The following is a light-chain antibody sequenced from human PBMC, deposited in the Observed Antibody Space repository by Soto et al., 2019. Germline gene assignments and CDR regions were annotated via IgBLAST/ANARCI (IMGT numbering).Light chain of an antibody. CDR2: GAS. CDR3: HQYDESPWT. CDR1: QSVSSSS. V-gene: IGKV3-20*01. J-gene: IGKJ1*01. Sequence: EIVLTQSPGTLSLSPGERATLSCRARQSVSSSSFAWYQQKPGQAPRLLIYGASSRATGIPDRFSGSGSGTDFTLTISRLEPEDIAVYYCHQYDESPWTFGQGTNVEIK.